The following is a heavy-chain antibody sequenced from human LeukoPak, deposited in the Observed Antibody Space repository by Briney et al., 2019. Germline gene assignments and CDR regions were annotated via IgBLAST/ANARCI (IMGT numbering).Heavy chain of an antibody. CDR2: INSDGSST. V-gene: IGHV3-74*01. CDR1: GFTFSSYW. Sequence: GGSLRLSGAASGFTFSSYWRHWVPQAPGKGLVWVSRINSDGSSTSYADSVKVRFTISRDNAKNTLYMQMNSLRAEDTAVYYCARDRGSGWYYFDYWGQGTLVTVSS. CDR3: ARDRGSGWYYFDY. J-gene: IGHJ4*02. D-gene: IGHD6-19*01.